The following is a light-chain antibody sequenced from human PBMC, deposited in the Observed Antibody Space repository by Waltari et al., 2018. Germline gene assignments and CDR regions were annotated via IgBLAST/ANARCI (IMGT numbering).Light chain of an antibody. CDR3: AVWDDSLSGWV. CDR2: RNN. J-gene: IGLJ3*02. Sequence: QSVLTQPPSASGTPGQRVTIFCSGSTSNIGSNYVYWYQHLPGTAPKVLIYRNNQRPSGVPDRFSGSKSDTSASLASSGLRSEDDAHYYCAVWDDSLSGWVFGGGTKVTVL. CDR1: TSNIGSNY. V-gene: IGLV1-47*01.